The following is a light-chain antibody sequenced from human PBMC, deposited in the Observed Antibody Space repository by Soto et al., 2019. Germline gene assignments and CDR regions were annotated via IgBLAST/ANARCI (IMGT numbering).Light chain of an antibody. CDR2: KRS. CDR1: ESITW. J-gene: IGKJ4*01. Sequence: DIQMTQSPSTLAASIGDRVVITCRASESITWLAWYQQKPGKAPELLIYKRSTLQSGVPSRFSGSGSGTEFSLTISSLQPDDFASYYCQQYTAYPLTFGGGTKVQIK. CDR3: QQYTAYPLT. V-gene: IGKV1-5*03.